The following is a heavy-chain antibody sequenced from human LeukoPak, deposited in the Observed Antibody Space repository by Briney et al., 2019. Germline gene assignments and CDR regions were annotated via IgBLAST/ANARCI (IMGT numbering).Heavy chain of an antibody. V-gene: IGHV3-64*01. CDR3: ARLGTQVGATGGY. Sequence: GGSLRLFCAASGFTFSSYAMHWVRQAPGKGLEYVSALSSNGGSTYYANSVKGRFTISRDNSKNTLYLQMGSLRAEDMAVYYCARLGTQVGATGGYWGQGTLVTVSS. D-gene: IGHD1-26*01. J-gene: IGHJ4*02. CDR1: GFTFSSYA. CDR2: LSSNGGST.